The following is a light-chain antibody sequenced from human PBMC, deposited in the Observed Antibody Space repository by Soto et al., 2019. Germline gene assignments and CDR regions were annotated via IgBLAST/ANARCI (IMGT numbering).Light chain of an antibody. CDR3: QSYDTSLSGSEV. CDR1: SSNIGAGHD. V-gene: IGLV1-40*01. Sequence: VLTQPPSVSGAPGQRVTISCTGSSSNIGAGHDVHWYQHLPGTAPKLLIYGNGNRPSGIPDRFSGSKSGTSASLAITGLQAEDEADYYCQSYDTSLSGSEVFGTGTKVTV. J-gene: IGLJ1*01. CDR2: GNG.